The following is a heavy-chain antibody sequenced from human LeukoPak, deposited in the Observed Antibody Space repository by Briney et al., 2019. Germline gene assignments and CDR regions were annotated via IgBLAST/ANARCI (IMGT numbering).Heavy chain of an antibody. CDR2: IYSGGST. CDR3: ARDSRYCSSTSCYAFDYYNGMDV. D-gene: IGHD2-2*01. CDR1: GFTVSSNY. J-gene: IGHJ6*02. V-gene: IGHV3-53*01. Sequence: GGSLRLSCAASGFTVSSNYMSWVRQAPGKGLEWVSVIYSGGSTYYADSVKGRFTISRDNSKNTLYLQMNSLRAEDTAVYYCARDSRYCSSTSCYAFDYYNGMDVWGQGTTVTVSS.